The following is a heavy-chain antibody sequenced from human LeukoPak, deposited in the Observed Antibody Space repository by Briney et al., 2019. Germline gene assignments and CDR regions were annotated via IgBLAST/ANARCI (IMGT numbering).Heavy chain of an antibody. CDR3: AKRGVVIRVILVGFHKEAYCFDS. CDR2: ISGSGGST. CDR1: GITLSNYG. Sequence: GGTLSLSCAVSGITLSNYGMSWVRQAPGKGLEWVAGISGSGGSTNYAASVKGRSTISRDYPENTLYLQMNSLRAEDTAVYFCAKRGVVIRVILVGFHKEAYCFDSWGQGALVTVSS. J-gene: IGHJ4*02. V-gene: IGHV3-23*01. D-gene: IGHD3-22*01.